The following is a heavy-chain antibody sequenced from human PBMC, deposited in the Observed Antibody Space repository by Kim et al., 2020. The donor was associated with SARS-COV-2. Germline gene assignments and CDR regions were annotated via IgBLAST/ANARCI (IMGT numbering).Heavy chain of an antibody. Sequence: LKSRVTISVDTSKNQFSLKLSSVTTADTAVYYCARTRITMIVVVTHFDYWGQGTLVTVSS. CDR3: ARTRITMIVVVTHFDY. V-gene: IGHV4-31*02. J-gene: IGHJ4*02. D-gene: IGHD3-22*01.